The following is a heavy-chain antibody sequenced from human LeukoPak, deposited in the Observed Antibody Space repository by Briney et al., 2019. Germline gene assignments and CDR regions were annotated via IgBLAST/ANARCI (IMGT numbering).Heavy chain of an antibody. CDR1: GGSISSYY. CDR2: IYTSGST. D-gene: IGHD3-22*01. J-gene: IGHJ5*02. CDR3: ARVYYYDSSGYYWVENWFDP. Sequence: SETLSLTCTVSGGSISSYYWSWIRQPAGKGLEWIGRIYTSGSTNYNPSLKSRVTMSVDTSKNQFSLKLSSVTAADTAVYYCARVYYYDSSGYYWVENWFDPWGQGTLVTVSS. V-gene: IGHV4-4*07.